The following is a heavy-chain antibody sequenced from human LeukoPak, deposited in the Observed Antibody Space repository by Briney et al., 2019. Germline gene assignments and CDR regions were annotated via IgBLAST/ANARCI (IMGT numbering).Heavy chain of an antibody. CDR2: ISGSNGNT. Sequence: ASVKVSCKASSYTFTRYGISWVRQAPGQGLEWMGWISGSNGNTNYAQKFQGRVTITADESTNTAYMELSSLRYDDTAVYFCATSRRIHGSGLAVRYCWLDPWGPGTLVTVSS. D-gene: IGHD3-10*01. V-gene: IGHV1-18*01. J-gene: IGHJ5*02. CDR1: SYTFTRYG. CDR3: ATSRRIHGSGLAVRYCWLDP.